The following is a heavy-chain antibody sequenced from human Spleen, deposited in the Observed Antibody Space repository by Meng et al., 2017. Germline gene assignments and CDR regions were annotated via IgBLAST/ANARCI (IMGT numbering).Heavy chain of an antibody. V-gene: IGHV3-53*01. Sequence: GESLKISCAASGFTVSSNYISWVRQAPGKGLEWVSVIYSGGSTYYADSVKGRFTISRDNSKNTLYLQMNSLRAEDTAVYYCAREGCSDGSCYGYFQHWGQGTLVTVSS. CDR1: GFTVSSNY. J-gene: IGHJ1*01. CDR3: AREGCSDGSCYGYFQH. CDR2: IYSGGST. D-gene: IGHD2-15*01.